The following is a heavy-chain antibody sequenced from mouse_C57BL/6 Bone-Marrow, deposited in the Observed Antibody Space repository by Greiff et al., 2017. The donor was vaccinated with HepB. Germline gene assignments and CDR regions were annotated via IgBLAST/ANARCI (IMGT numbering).Heavy chain of an antibody. CDR3: ARPYSNFAWFAY. D-gene: IGHD2-5*01. CDR2: ISSGGSYT. Sequence: VQLQQSGGDLVKPGGSLKLSCAASGFTFSSYGMSWVRQTPDKRLEWVATISSGGSYTYYPDSVKGRFTISRDNAKNTLYLQMSSLKSEDTAMYYCARPYSNFAWFAYWGQGTLVTVSA. V-gene: IGHV5-6*01. J-gene: IGHJ3*01. CDR1: GFTFSSYG.